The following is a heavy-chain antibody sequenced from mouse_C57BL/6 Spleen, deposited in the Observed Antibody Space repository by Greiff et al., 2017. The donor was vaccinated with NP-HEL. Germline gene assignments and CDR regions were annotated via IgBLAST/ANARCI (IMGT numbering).Heavy chain of an antibody. CDR2: IRSKSSNYAT. J-gene: IGHJ4*01. Sequence: EVKVVESGGGLVQPKGSLKLSCAASGFTFNTYAMHWVRQAPGKGLEWVARIRSKSSNYATYYADSVKDRFTISRDDSQSMLYLQMNNLTTEDTAMYYCVRDPSYYYGYAMDYWGQGTSVTVSS. D-gene: IGHD1-1*01. V-gene: IGHV10-3*01. CDR3: VRDPSYYYGYAMDY. CDR1: GFTFNTYA.